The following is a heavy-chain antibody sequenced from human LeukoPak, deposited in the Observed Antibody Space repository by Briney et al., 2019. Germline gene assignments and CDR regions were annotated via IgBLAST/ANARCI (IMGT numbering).Heavy chain of an antibody. CDR2: IRYDGSNK. V-gene: IGHV3-30*02. CDR3: AKGGRGYSYGHRPYYFDY. CDR1: GFTFSSYG. D-gene: IGHD5-18*01. Sequence: GGSLRLSCAASGFTFSSYGMHWVRQAPGKGLEWVAFIRYDGSNKYYADSVKGRFTISRDNSKNTLYLQMNSLRAEDTAVYYCAKGGRGYSYGHRPYYFDYWGQGTLVTVSP. J-gene: IGHJ4*02.